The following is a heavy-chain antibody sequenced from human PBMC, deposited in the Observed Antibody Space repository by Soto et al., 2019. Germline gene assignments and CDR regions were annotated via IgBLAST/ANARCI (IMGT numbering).Heavy chain of an antibody. CDR3: AKFGYSSGWYTY. CDR2: ISGSGGST. J-gene: IGHJ4*02. Sequence: EVPLLESGGGLVQPGGSLRLSCAASGFTFSSYAMSWVRQAPGKGLEWVSAISGSGGSTYYADSVKGRFTISRDNSKNTLYLQMNSLRAEDTAVYYCAKFGYSSGWYTYWGQGTLVTVSS. CDR1: GFTFSSYA. V-gene: IGHV3-23*01. D-gene: IGHD6-19*01.